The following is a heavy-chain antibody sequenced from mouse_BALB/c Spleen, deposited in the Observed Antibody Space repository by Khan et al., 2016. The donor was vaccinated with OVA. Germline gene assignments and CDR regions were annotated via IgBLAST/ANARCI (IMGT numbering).Heavy chain of an antibody. CDR2: INPHIGET. CDR3: ARKNGSDFDY. V-gene: IGHV1-20*02. D-gene: IGHD1-1*01. Sequence: VQLQQPGPELVKPGASVKISCKASGYSFTGYFMNWVMQSHGKSLEWIGRINPHIGETFYNQKFKDKATLTVDESSRTAHMELRSLASEDSAVNYCARKNGSDFDYWGQGTTLTVSS. J-gene: IGHJ2*01. CDR1: GYSFTGYF.